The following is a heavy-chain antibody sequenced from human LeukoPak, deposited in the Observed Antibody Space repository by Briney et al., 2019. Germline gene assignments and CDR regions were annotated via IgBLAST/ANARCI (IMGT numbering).Heavy chain of an antibody. J-gene: IGHJ4*02. D-gene: IGHD2-8*01. CDR1: GYTFTSYY. CDR3: ARVPQVLMVYAADYYFDY. V-gene: IGHV1-46*01. CDR2: INPSGGST. Sequence: ASVKVSCKASGYTFTSYYMHWVRQAPGQGLEWMGIINPSGGSTSYAQKFQGRVTMTRDMSTSTVYMELSSLRSEDTAVYYCARVPQVLMVYAADYYFDYWGQGTLVTVSS.